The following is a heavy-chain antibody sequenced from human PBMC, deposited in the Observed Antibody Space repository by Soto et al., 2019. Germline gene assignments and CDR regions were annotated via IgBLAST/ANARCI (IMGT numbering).Heavy chain of an antibody. Sequence: GGSLRLSCAASGFTFSSYAMHWVRQAPGKGLEWVAVISLDGSNKYYADSVKGRFTISRDNSKNTLYLQVNSLRAEDTAVYYCARGPVVVVSEIDYWGQGTLVTVSS. CDR1: GFTFSSYA. V-gene: IGHV3-30-3*01. CDR2: ISLDGSNK. CDR3: ARGPVVVVSEIDY. J-gene: IGHJ4*02. D-gene: IGHD2-21*01.